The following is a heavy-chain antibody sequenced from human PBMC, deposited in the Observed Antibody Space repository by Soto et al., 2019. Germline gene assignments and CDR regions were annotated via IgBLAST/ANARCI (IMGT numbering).Heavy chain of an antibody. CDR3: ARRGSGSYYDH. Sequence: EVRLLESGGGLVQPGGSLRLSCAASGFTFSSYAMRWVRQAPGKGLEWVSAISGSGDSTYYADSVKGRFTTSRDNSKNTLYLQMNSLRAEDTAVYYCARRGSGSYYDHWGQGTLVTVSS. CDR2: ISGSGDST. J-gene: IGHJ4*02. D-gene: IGHD1-26*01. CDR1: GFTFSSYA. V-gene: IGHV3-23*01.